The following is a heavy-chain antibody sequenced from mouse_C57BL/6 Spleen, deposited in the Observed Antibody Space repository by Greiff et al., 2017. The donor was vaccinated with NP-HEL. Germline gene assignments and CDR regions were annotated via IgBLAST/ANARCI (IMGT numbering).Heavy chain of an antibody. D-gene: IGHD2-14*01. CDR3: ATVRVAYYAMDY. CDR2: IGTGSSTT. J-gene: IGHJ4*01. CDR1: GFTFSDYG. V-gene: IGHV5-17*01. Sequence: EVQLVESGGGLVKPGGSLKLSCAASGFTFSDYGMHWVRQAPEQGLEWVAYIGTGSSTTYYADTVQGRSTISRDKATNTLFLQMTSLRSEDTAMYYCATVRVAYYAMDYWGQGTSVTGSS.